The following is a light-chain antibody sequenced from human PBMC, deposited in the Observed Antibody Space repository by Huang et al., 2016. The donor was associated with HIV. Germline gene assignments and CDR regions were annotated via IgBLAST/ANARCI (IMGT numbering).Light chain of an antibody. CDR2: DAS. J-gene: IGKJ5*01. Sequence: EIVLTQSPATLSLPPGERTTLSCGASQGVDSNFLAWYQHRPGLAPRLLVYDASSRATGIPDRFTGSGSGTDFTLSINRLEPEDSAVYHCHHYGGSPMITFGQGTRLEIK. CDR1: QGVDSNF. V-gene: IGKV3D-20*01. CDR3: HHYGGSPMIT.